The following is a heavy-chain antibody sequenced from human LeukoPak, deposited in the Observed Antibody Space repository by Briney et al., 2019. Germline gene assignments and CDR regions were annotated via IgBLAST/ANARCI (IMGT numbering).Heavy chain of an antibody. CDR3: ARTIGAAAGTGGY. V-gene: IGHV5-51*01. J-gene: IGHJ4*02. CDR1: GYGFTSYW. D-gene: IGHD6-13*01. CDR2: IYPGDSDT. Sequence: GGSLQISFNGSGYGFTSYWIGWVRRMPGKGLEWMGIIYPGDSDTRYSTSFQGQVTISADKSISTTYLQWSSLKASDTAMYYCARTIGAAAGTGGYWGQGTLVTVSS.